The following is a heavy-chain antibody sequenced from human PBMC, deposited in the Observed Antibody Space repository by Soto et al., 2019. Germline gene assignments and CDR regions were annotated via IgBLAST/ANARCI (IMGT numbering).Heavy chain of an antibody. CDR3: ARGRTIWFGGKGTTKFDY. V-gene: IGHV4-34*01. CDR2: INHSGST. D-gene: IGHD3-10*01. Sequence: QVQLQQWGAGLLKPSETLSLTCAVYGGSFSGYYWSWIRQPPGKGLEWIGEINHSGSTNYNPSLKSRVTISVDTSKNQFSLKLSSVTAADTAVYYCARGRTIWFGGKGTTKFDYWGQGTLVTVSS. CDR1: GGSFSGYY. J-gene: IGHJ4*02.